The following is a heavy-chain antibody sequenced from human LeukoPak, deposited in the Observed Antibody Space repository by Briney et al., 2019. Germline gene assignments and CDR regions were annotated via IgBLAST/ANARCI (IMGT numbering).Heavy chain of an antibody. Sequence: WRSLSLSCTVSGFPFSSYGKHWVRQAPGKGLEWVAVISYDGSNKYYADSVKGRFTISRDNSKNALYLQMNSLRAEDTAVYYCAKAIAAAGTSFFDYWGQGTLVTVSS. CDR2: ISYDGSNK. J-gene: IGHJ4*02. V-gene: IGHV3-30*18. CDR3: AKAIAAAGTSFFDY. D-gene: IGHD6-13*01. CDR1: GFPFSSYG.